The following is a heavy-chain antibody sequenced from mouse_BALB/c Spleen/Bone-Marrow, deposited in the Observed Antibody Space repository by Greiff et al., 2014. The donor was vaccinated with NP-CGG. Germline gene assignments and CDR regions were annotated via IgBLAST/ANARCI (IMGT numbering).Heavy chain of an antibody. CDR1: GYAFSSSW. J-gene: IGHJ1*01. D-gene: IGHD2-1*01. CDR2: IYPGDGDT. CDR3: ARHAYGNSYWYFDV. Sequence: QVQLKESGPELVKPGASVKISCKASGYAFSSSWMNWVKQRPGQGLEWIGRIYPGDGDTNYNGKFKGKATLTEDKSSSTAYMQLSSLASVASAVCFCARHAYGNSYWYFDVWGAGTTVTVSS. V-gene: IGHV1-82*01.